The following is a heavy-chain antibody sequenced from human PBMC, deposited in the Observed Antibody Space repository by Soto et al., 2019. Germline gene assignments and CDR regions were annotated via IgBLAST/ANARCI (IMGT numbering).Heavy chain of an antibody. D-gene: IGHD3-3*01. CDR3: AREFDYWSGYPAY. CDR2: ISGSGGST. V-gene: IGHV3-23*01. J-gene: IGHJ4*02. Sequence: EVQLLESGGGLVQTGGSLRLSCGASGFTFVSFAMSWVRQAPGKGLEWVSGISGSGGSTFYADSVKGRFTISRDNSKNTVFRQMNRLRAEDSGVYYCAREFDYWSGYPAYWGQGTLVTVSS. CDR1: GFTFVSFA.